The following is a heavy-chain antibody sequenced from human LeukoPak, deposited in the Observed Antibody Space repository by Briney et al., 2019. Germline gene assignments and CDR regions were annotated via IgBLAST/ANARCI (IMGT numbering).Heavy chain of an antibody. CDR2: INWNGGST. Sequence: GGSLRLSCAASAFTFDDYGMTWVRQPPGKGLDLVCGINWNGGSTGYAVSVKGRFTISRDSAKNSLYLQMNSLRAEDTGLYYCARDLGYKDYVSAFDIWGQGTMVTVSS. V-gene: IGHV3-20*04. J-gene: IGHJ3*02. CDR1: AFTFDDYG. D-gene: IGHD5-24*01. CDR3: ARDLGYKDYVSAFDI.